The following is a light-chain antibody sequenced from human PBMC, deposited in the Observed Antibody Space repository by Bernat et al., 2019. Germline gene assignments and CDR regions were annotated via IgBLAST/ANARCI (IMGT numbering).Light chain of an antibody. J-gene: IGLJ3*02. CDR1: GSIIGIKT. CDR3: AAWEGRLQGWV. V-gene: IGLV1-44*01. Sequence: QSVLTQPPSASGTPGQRVTISCSGSGSIIGIKTVNWYQQLPGTAPTLLISTDNQRPPGGRDRLLVFTSGTSASLASSVFQFEDEGDYYCAAWEGRLQGWVFGGGTKLTVL. CDR2: TDN.